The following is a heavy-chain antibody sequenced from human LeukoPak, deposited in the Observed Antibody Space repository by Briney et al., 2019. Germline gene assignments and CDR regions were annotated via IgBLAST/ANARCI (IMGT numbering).Heavy chain of an antibody. CDR2: ISGTSTEK. J-gene: IGHJ4*02. D-gene: IGHD3-10*01. CDR1: GFTFSNFK. CDR3: ARAEGSGSSFDY. V-gene: IGHV3-21*01. Sequence: GGSLRLSCTASGFTFSNFKMNWVRQAPGKGLEWVSSISGTSTEKRYADSVKGRFTISRDNAKNSLYLQMNSLRVEDTAVYYCARAEGSGSSFDYWGQGTLVTVSS.